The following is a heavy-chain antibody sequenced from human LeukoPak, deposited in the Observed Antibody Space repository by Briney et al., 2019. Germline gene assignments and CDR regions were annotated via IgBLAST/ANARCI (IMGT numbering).Heavy chain of an antibody. V-gene: IGHV4-4*07. D-gene: IGHD6-19*01. CDR2: IYTSGST. Sequence: SETLSLTCTVSGGSISSYYWSWIRQPAGKGLEWIGRIYTSGSTNYNPSLKSRVTMSVDTSKNQFSLKLSSVTAADTAVYYCAKGSRNNGWWDFDYWGQGTLVTVSS. J-gene: IGHJ4*02. CDR1: GGSISSYY. CDR3: AKGSRNNGWWDFDY.